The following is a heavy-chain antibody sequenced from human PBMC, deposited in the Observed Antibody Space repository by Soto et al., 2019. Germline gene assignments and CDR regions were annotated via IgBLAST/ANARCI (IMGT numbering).Heavy chain of an antibody. CDR1: GGSISSYY. Sequence: PSETLSLTCTVSGGSISSYYWSWIRQPPGKGLEWIGYIYYSGSTNYSPSLKSRVTISVDTSKNQFSLHLNSVTPEDTAVYYCAREFPYYVSSDSYLDYWGQGALVTVSS. V-gene: IGHV4-59*12. CDR3: AREFPYYVSSDSYLDY. CDR2: IYYSGST. D-gene: IGHD3-16*01. J-gene: IGHJ4*02.